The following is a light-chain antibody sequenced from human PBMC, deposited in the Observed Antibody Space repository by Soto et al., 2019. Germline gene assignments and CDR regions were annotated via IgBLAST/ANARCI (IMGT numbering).Light chain of an antibody. CDR2: GAS. CDR3: QQYDSSPRT. V-gene: IGKV3-20*01. CDR1: QSVSNNY. Sequence: EIVLTQSPGTLSLSPGERATLSCRASQSVSNNYLAWYQQKPGQAPRLLIYGASSRATGISDRFSGSGSGTDFTLTISRLEPEDFEVYYCQQYDSSPRTFGQGTKVEIK. J-gene: IGKJ1*01.